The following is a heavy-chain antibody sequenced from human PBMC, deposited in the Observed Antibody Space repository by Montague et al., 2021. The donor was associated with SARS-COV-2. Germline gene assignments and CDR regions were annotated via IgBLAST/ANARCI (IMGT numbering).Heavy chain of an antibody. D-gene: IGHD2-15*01. CDR3: ARLRDGVVPSPILGVGPYYSYDYMDV. CDR2: INHGGST. CDR1: GTSFSGYY. J-gene: IGHJ6*03. V-gene: IGHV4-34*01. Sequence: SETLSPTRAVHGTSFSGYYWNWIRQPPGKGLEWIGEINHGGSTKYSPSLKSRLTISADTSKNQFSLKLTSVAAADTAVYYCARLRDGVVPSPILGVGPYYSYDYMDVWGRGTTVTVSS.